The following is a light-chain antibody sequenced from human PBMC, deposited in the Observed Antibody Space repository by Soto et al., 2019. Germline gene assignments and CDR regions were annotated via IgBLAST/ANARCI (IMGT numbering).Light chain of an antibody. CDR1: QSISSY. Sequence: DIQMTQSPSSLSASVGDRVTITCRASQSISSYLNWYQQKPGKAPKLLIYAASSLQSGVPSRFSGSGSGTDFTLTISSLQPEDFATYSCQQSYSTPLTFDQGTRLEIK. CDR3: QQSYSTPLT. V-gene: IGKV1-39*01. CDR2: AAS. J-gene: IGKJ5*01.